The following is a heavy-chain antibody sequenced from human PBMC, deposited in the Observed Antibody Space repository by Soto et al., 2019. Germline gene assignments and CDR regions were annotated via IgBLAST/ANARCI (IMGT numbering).Heavy chain of an antibody. J-gene: IGHJ4*02. CDR3: AGLKYFHSSAHLVH. Sequence: SETLSLTCTVSGGSISSNSYYWGWIRQPPGKGLEWIGTIYYSGSTYYNPSLKSRLTISVDTSKNQFSLKLSSVTAADTAVYYCAGLKYFHSSAHLVHWGQGTRVTVSS. CDR2: IYYSGST. CDR1: GGSISSNSYY. V-gene: IGHV4-39*01. D-gene: IGHD3-22*01.